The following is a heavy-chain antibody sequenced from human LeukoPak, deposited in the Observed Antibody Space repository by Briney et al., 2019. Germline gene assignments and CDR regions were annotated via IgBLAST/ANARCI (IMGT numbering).Heavy chain of an antibody. CDR2: IYHSGST. D-gene: IGHD2-15*01. V-gene: IGHV4-30-2*01. J-gene: IGHJ6*04. CDR1: GGSISSGGYS. Sequence: PSETLSLTCAVSGGSISSGGYSWSWIRRPPGKGLEWIGYIYHSGSTYYNPSLKSRVTISVDRSKNQFSLKLSSVTAADTAVYYCARVKVAEYGMDVWGKGTTVTVSS. CDR3: ARVKVAEYGMDV.